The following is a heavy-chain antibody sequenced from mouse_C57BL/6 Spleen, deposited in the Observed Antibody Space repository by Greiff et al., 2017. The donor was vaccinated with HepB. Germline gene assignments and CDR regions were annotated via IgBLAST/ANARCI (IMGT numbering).Heavy chain of an antibody. CDR1: GYSFTDYN. D-gene: IGHD1-1*01. Sequence: EVQLQQSGPELVKPGASVKISCKASGYSFTDYNMNWVKQSNGKSLEWIGVINPNYGTTSYNQKFKGKATLTVDQSSSTAYMQLNSLTSEDSAVYYSAKEDYYGSYWYFDVWGTGTTVTVSS. CDR2: INPNYGTT. V-gene: IGHV1-39*01. J-gene: IGHJ1*03. CDR3: AKEDYYGSYWYFDV.